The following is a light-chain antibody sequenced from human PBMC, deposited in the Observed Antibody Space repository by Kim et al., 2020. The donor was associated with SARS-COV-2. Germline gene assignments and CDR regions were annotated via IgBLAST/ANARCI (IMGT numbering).Light chain of an antibody. Sequence: SPGERATLSCRASQSVSSYLAWYQQTPGQAPRLLIYDASNRATGIPARFSGSGSGTDFTLTISSLEPEGFAVYYCQQRSNWPPLTFGGGTKVDIK. V-gene: IGKV3-11*01. CDR3: QQRSNWPPLT. CDR2: DAS. CDR1: QSVSSY. J-gene: IGKJ4*01.